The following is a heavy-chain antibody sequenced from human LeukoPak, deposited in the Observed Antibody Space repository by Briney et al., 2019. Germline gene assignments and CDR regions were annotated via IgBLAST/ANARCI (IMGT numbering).Heavy chain of an antibody. V-gene: IGHV3-23*01. CDR2: ISGGGGAT. Sequence: GGSLRLSCAASGFTFSSYAMTWVGQAPGKGLEWVSAISGGGGATYYALSVRGRITISRDNSKNTLYLQMSSLRAEDTAVYYCAKDSSSSPYYFDYWGQGTLVTVSS. J-gene: IGHJ4*02. D-gene: IGHD6-6*01. CDR3: AKDSSSSPYYFDY. CDR1: GFTFSSYA.